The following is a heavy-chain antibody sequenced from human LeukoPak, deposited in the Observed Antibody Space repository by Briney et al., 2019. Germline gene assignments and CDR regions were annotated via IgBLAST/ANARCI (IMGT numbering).Heavy chain of an antibody. CDR2: IYYSGST. J-gene: IGHJ3*02. D-gene: IGHD2-2*02. Sequence: PSETLSLTCTVSGGSIISHYWSWLRQPPGKGLEWIGHIYYSGSTTYIPSLKSRVTISVDTSKNQFSLKVMSVTAADTALYFCARICSSCYTGNFDIWGQGTMVTASS. V-gene: IGHV4-59*11. CDR3: ARICSSCYTGNFDI. CDR1: GGSIISHY.